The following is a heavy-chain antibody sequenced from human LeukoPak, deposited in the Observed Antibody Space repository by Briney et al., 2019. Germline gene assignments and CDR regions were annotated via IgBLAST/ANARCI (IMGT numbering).Heavy chain of an antibody. CDR1: GYTSTSYY. V-gene: IGHV1-46*01. CDR2: INPSGGST. Sequence: ASVKVSCKASGYTSTSYYMHWVRQAPGQGLEWMGIINPSGGSTSYAQKFQGRVTMTRDTSTSTVYMELSSLRSEDTAVYYCAREGYSSSWYTNWFDPWGQGTLVTVSS. J-gene: IGHJ5*02. CDR3: AREGYSSSWYTNWFDP. D-gene: IGHD6-13*01.